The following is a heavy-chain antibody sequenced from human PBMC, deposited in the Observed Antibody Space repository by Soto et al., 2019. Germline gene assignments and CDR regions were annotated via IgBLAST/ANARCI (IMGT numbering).Heavy chain of an antibody. CDR2: IYPVDFDT. D-gene: IGHD1-26*01. V-gene: IGHV5-51*01. CDR1: GYSFTNYY. Sequence: PGESLKISCSASGYSFTNYYLAWVRQMPGKDLEWMGIIYPVDFDTRYSPSFQGQVTISVDRSIRTAYLQWDSLKTSDTAMYYCASSVLVPSTMNYFDFWGQGTLVTVSS. J-gene: IGHJ4*02. CDR3: ASSVLVPSTMNYFDF.